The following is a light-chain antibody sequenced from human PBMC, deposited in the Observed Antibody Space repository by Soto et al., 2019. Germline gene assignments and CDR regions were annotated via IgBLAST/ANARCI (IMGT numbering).Light chain of an antibody. CDR1: SSNIGTKY. Sequence: QSVLTQTPSASGTPGQRVTISCSGSSSNIGTKYVYWYQQLPGTAPKLLIYRNNQRPSGVPDRFSGSKSGTSASLAISGLRSEDEADYYCASWDDSPRGWVFGGGTKLTVL. J-gene: IGLJ3*02. V-gene: IGLV1-47*01. CDR2: RNN. CDR3: ASWDDSPRGWV.